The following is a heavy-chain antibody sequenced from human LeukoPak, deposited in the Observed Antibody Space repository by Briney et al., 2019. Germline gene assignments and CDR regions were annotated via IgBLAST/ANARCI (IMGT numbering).Heavy chain of an antibody. CDR1: GGSISSYY. D-gene: IGHD4-17*01. CDR3: ARGHRMTTVTTSWFDP. V-gene: IGHV4-59*12. Sequence: PSETLSLTCTVSGGSISSYYWSWIRQPPGKGLEWIGYIYYSGSTNCNPSLKSRVTISVDTSKNQFSLKLSSVTAADTAVYYCARGHRMTTVTTSWFDPWGQGTLVTVSS. J-gene: IGHJ5*02. CDR2: IYYSGST.